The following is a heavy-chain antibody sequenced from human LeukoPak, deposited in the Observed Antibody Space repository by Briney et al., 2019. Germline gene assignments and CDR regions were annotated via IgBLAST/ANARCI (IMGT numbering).Heavy chain of an antibody. CDR1: GFTFSNYD. CDR2: ITSSGSAM. CDR3: ARGGLLVFDH. V-gene: IGHV3-48*03. Sequence: PGGSLRLSCAASGFTFSNYDMNWVRRAPGKGLEWVSYITSSGSAMYYADSVKGRFTISRDNAKNSLYLQMDSLRAEDTAVYYCARGGLLVFDHWGQGTLVTVSS. J-gene: IGHJ4*02.